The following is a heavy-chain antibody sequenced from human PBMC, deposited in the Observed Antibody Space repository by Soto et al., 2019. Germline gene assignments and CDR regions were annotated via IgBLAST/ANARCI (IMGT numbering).Heavy chain of an antibody. CDR2: IYYSGST. D-gene: IGHD3-3*01. V-gene: IGHV4-39*01. CDR3: ARHLIYDFWSGLIVEQCGGFDP. Sequence: SETLSLTCTVSGGSISSSSYYWGWIRQPPGKGLEWIGSIYYSGSTYYNPSLKSRVTISVDTSKNQFSLKLSSVTAADTAAYYCARHLIYDFWSGLIVEQCGGFDPWGQGTLVTVSS. J-gene: IGHJ5*02. CDR1: GGSISSSSYY.